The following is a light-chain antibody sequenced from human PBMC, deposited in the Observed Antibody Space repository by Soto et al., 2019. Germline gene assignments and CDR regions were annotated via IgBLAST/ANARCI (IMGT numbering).Light chain of an antibody. CDR3: QQYGSSPQT. J-gene: IGKJ1*01. CDR2: DAS. CDR1: QSVSSNY. Sequence: PGDRATLFCRASQSVSSNYLAWYQQKPGQAPRLLIYDASSRATGIPDRFSGSGSGTDFTLTISRLEPEDFAVYYCQQYGSSPQTFGQGTKVDIK. V-gene: IGKV3-20*01.